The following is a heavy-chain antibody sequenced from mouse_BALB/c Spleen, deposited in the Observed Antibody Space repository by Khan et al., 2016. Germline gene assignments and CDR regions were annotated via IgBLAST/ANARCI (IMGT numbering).Heavy chain of an antibody. CDR3: TGAGEDDPLVY. J-gene: IGHJ3*01. Sequence: QVQLQQSGAELVKPGASVKLSCKASGYTFTSYDMYWVKQRPGQGLEWIGEINPSNGDTNFNERFKSKATLTVAKSSSTTYMQFSRLTSEDSDVYDWTGAGEDDPLVYWGQGTLVTVS. V-gene: IGHV1S81*02. CDR2: INPSNGDT. CDR1: GYTFTSYD. D-gene: IGHD3-2*01.